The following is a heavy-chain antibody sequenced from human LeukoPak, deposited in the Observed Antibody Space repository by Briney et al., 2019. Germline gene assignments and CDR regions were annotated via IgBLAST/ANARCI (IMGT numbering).Heavy chain of an antibody. CDR1: GGSFNGYY. CDR3: ASGLIAAAGVGTWFDP. V-gene: IGHV4-34*01. J-gene: IGHJ5*02. CDR2: INHSGST. Sequence: KTSETLSLTCAVYGGSFNGYYWSWIRQPPGKGLEWIGEINHSGSTNYNPSLKSRVTISVDTSKNQFPLKLSSVTAADTAVYYCASGLIAAAGVGTWFDPWGQGTLVTVSS. D-gene: IGHD6-13*01.